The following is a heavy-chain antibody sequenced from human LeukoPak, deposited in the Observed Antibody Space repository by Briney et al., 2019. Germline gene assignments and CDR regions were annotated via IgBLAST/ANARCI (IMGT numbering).Heavy chain of an antibody. Sequence: GGSLRLSCGASGFTFSRYAMSWVRQAPGKGLEWVSTISGSGVSTYYADSVKGRFTISRDNSKNTLYLQMHSLGAEDTAIYYCAKVVLDSSGYRFDYWGQGTLVTVSS. CDR2: ISGSGVST. V-gene: IGHV3-23*01. J-gene: IGHJ4*02. CDR1: GFTFSRYA. D-gene: IGHD3-22*01. CDR3: AKVVLDSSGYRFDY.